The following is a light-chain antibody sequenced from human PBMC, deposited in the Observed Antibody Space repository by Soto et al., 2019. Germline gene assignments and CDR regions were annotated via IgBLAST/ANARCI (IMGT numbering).Light chain of an antibody. CDR2: RNN. V-gene: IGLV1-47*01. Sequence: QSVLTQPPSASGTPGQRVTISCSGSSSNIGSNYVYWYQQLPGTAPKLLIYRNNQRPSGVPDRFSGSKSGTSASLAISGLRSEDGADYYCAAWNDSLGGVVFGGGTKLPVL. CDR1: SSNIGSNY. J-gene: IGLJ2*01. CDR3: AAWNDSLGGVV.